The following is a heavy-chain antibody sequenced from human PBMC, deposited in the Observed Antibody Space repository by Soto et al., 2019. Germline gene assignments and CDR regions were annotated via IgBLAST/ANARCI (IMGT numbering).Heavy chain of an antibody. CDR3: ARRDWSGSTSHFYFAY. CDR2: IYQSGST. D-gene: IGHD3-9*01. V-gene: IGHV4-4*02. J-gene: IGHJ4*02. Sequence: PSETLSLTCAVSGGSIISSNWWSWVRQPPGKSLEWIGEIYQSGSTYYKPSLKSRVAMSVDTSKNQFSRKLTSATAADTAVYYCARRDWSGSTSHFYFAYWGQGVLVTVS. CDR1: GGSIISSNW.